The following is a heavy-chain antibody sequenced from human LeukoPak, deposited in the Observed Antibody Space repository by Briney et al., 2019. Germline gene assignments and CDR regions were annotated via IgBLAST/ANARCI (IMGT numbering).Heavy chain of an antibody. Sequence: GGSLRLSCAASGFTFSSYEMNWVRQAPGKGLEWVSYISSSGSTIYYADSVKGRFTISRDNSKNTLYLQMNSLRAEDTAVYYCAKAYDSSGYYTGHGYWGQGTLVTVSS. CDR2: ISSSGSTI. V-gene: IGHV3-48*03. D-gene: IGHD3-22*01. J-gene: IGHJ4*02. CDR1: GFTFSSYE. CDR3: AKAYDSSGYYTGHGY.